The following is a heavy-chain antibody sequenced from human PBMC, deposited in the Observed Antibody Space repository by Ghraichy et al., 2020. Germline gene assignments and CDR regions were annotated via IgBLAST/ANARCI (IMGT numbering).Heavy chain of an antibody. CDR1: GVTFSDQF. CDR3: ARDQGVAGMSAFDV. CDR2: SRNKAKRYTT. J-gene: IGHJ3*01. Sequence: GGSLRLSCAVSGVTFSDQFMDWVRQAPGKGLEWVGRSRNKAKRYTTEYAASVKGRFTISRDDSKNSLYLQMNSLKTEDTAVYYCARDQGVAGMSAFDVWGQGTKVTVSS. V-gene: IGHV3-72*01. D-gene: IGHD6-19*01.